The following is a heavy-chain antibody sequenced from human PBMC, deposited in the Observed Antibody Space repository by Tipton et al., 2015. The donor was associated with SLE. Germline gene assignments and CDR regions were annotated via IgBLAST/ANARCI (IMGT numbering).Heavy chain of an antibody. CDR3: AQVRWELPDDY. Sequence: SLRLSCAASGFTFSSYAMSWVRQAPGKGLEWVSAISGSGGSTYYADSVKGRFTISRDNSKNTLYLQMNSLRAEDTAVYYGAQVRWELPDDYWGQGTLVTVSS. D-gene: IGHD1-26*01. CDR1: GFTFSSYA. V-gene: IGHV3-23*01. CDR2: ISGSGGST. J-gene: IGHJ4*02.